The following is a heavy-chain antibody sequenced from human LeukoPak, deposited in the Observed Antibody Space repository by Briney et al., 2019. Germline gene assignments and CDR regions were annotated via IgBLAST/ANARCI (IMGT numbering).Heavy chain of an antibody. J-gene: IGHJ6*02. CDR2: ISSSGSTI. Sequence: NPGGSLRLSCAAYGFTFSDYYMSWIRQAPGKGLEWVSYISSSGSTIYYADSVKGRFTISRVNAKNSLYLQMNSLRAEDTAVYYCARFSYYYGMDVWGQGTTVTVSS. CDR1: GFTFSDYY. V-gene: IGHV3-11*01. CDR3: ARFSYYYGMDV.